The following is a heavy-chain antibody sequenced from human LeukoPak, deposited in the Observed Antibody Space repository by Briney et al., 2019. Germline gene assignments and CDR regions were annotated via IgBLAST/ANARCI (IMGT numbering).Heavy chain of an antibody. Sequence: GGSLTLSCQASGFTFYMYAMSWVRQAPGKGLEWVASMCGTAGCTFYPDSVKGRFTISRDNSKNVLYLRMNSLTAEDTAIYYCTKDRPNFHENSGHYYRRDGDSWGQGTLVTVSS. D-gene: IGHD3-22*01. CDR3: TKDRPNFHENSGHYYRRDGDS. J-gene: IGHJ5*01. V-gene: IGHV3-23*01. CDR1: GFTFYMYA. CDR2: MCGTAGCT.